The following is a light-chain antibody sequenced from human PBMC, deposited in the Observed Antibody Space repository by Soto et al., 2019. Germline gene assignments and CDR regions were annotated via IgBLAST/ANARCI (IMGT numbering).Light chain of an antibody. V-gene: IGKV4-1*01. J-gene: IGKJ3*01. CDR2: WAS. Sequence: DIVMTQSPDSLAVSLGERATINCKSSQRVLYSSNNKNYLAWYQQKPGQPPKRLIYWASTRESGGPDRFSGSVSGTDFTLTISSLQAEDVAVYYCQQYYSTPFTFGPGTKVDIK. CDR1: QRVLYSSNNKNY. CDR3: QQYYSTPFT.